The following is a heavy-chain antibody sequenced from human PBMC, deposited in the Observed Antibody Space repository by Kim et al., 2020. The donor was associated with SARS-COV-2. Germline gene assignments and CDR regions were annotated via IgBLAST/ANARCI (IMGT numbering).Heavy chain of an antibody. Sequence: GGSLRLSCAASGFTFSLYGMHWVRQAPGKGLEWVAVISYDGSNKYYADSVKGRFTISRDNSKNTVSLQMNSLRAEDTAVYYCAKDAALQFLLWLPNFDYWGQGTLVTVSS. D-gene: IGHD3-3*01. V-gene: IGHV3-30*18. CDR3: AKDAALQFLLWLPNFDY. J-gene: IGHJ4*02. CDR2: ISYDGSNK. CDR1: GFTFSLYG.